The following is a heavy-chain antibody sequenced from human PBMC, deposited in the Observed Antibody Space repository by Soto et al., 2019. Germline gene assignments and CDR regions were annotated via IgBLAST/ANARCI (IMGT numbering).Heavy chain of an antibody. CDR1: GFTFSSYA. CDR2: ISYDGSNK. D-gene: IGHD3-16*02. V-gene: IGHV3-30-3*01. J-gene: IGHJ6*02. Sequence: QVQLVESGGGVVQPGRSLRLSCAASGFTFSSYAMHWVRQAPGKGLEWVAVISYDGSNKYYADAVKGRFTISRDNSKNTLYLQMNSLRAEDTAVYYCARDRGMITFGGVIVNPYYYGMAVWGQGTTVTVSS. CDR3: ARDRGMITFGGVIVNPYYYGMAV.